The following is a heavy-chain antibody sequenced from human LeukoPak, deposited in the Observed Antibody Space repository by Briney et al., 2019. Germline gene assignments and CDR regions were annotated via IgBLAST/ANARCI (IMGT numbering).Heavy chain of an antibody. CDR3: AKEGSFSGSYSYYFDY. CDR1: GFTFSSYG. Sequence: GRSLRLFCAASGFTFSSYGMHWVRQAAGKGLEWVAVISYDGSNKYYADSVKGRFTISRDNSKNTLYLQMNSLRAEDTAVYYCAKEGSFSGSYSYYFDYWGQGTLVTVSS. D-gene: IGHD1-26*01. CDR2: ISYDGSNK. J-gene: IGHJ4*02. V-gene: IGHV3-30*18.